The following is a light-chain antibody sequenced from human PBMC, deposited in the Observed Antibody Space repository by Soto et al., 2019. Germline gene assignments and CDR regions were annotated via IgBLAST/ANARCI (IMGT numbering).Light chain of an antibody. Sequence: QSALTQPASVSGSPGQSITISCTGTSSDVGSYNLVSWYQQHPGKAPKLMIYEGIKRPSGVSNRFSGSKSGNTASQTISGLQAEDETDYYCCSYEGSSSRVFGGWTKLTVL. J-gene: IGLJ2*01. CDR1: SSDVGSYNL. V-gene: IGLV2-23*01. CDR3: CSYEGSSSRV. CDR2: EGI.